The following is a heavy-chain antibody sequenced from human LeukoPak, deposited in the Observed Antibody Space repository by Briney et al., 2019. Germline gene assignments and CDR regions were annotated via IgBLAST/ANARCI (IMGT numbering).Heavy chain of an antibody. V-gene: IGHV4-59*01. CDR2: IYYSGST. CDR1: GGSISSYY. D-gene: IGHD6-13*01. CDR3: ARAPVSSSWYLGAFDI. J-gene: IGHJ3*02. Sequence: SETLSLTCTVSGGSISSYYWSWIRQPPGKGLEWIGYIYYSGSTNYNPSLKSRVTISVDTSKNQFSLKLSSVAAADTAVYYCARAPVSSSWYLGAFDIWGQGTMVTVSS.